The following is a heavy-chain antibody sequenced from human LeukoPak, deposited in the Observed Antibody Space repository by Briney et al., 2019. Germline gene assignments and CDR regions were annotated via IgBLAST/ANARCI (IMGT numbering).Heavy chain of an antibody. CDR3: ARVYGSGPYYYMDV. D-gene: IGHD6-19*01. CDR2: ISHSGST. CDR1: GYXISSGYY. Sequence: LTCAXSGYXISSGYYWGWIRQPPGKGLEWIGSISHSGSTYYNPSLKSRVNISVDKCKKHVYMKLSSVTAADTALYYCARVYGSGPYYYMDVWGKGTTVTVSS. V-gene: IGHV4-38-2*01. J-gene: IGHJ6*03.